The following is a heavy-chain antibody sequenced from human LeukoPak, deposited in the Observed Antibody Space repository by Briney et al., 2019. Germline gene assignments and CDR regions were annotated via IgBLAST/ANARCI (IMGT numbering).Heavy chain of an antibody. J-gene: IGHJ4*02. CDR1: GVTSNN. Sequence: AGGSLRLSCAASGVTSNNMTWARQAPGPGLEWVSVIYNGGTTYYADSVKGRFTISRDNSKSTLFVYLQMNSLRTDDTALYYCAGGGEAARSLAYWGQGALVTVSS. D-gene: IGHD3-16*01. CDR2: IYNGGTT. CDR3: AGGGEAARSLAY. V-gene: IGHV3-66*02.